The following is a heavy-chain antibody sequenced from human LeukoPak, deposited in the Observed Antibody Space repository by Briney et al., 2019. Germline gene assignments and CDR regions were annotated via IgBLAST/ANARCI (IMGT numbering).Heavy chain of an antibody. CDR3: ARSGNEYVWGSLFY. Sequence: SETLSLTCTVSGGSISSSSYYWGWIRQPPGKGLEWIGSIYYSGSTYYNPSLKSRVTISVDTSKNQFSLKLSSVTAADTALYYCARSGNEYVWGSLFYWGQGTLVTVSS. J-gene: IGHJ4*02. D-gene: IGHD3-16*01. CDR2: IYYSGST. V-gene: IGHV4-39*01. CDR1: GGSISSSSYY.